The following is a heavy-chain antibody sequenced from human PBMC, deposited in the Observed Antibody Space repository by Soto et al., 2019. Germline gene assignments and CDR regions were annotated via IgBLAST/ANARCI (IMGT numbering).Heavy chain of an antibody. J-gene: IGHJ4*02. D-gene: IGHD3-22*01. Sequence: QVQLVQSGAEVKKPGSSVKVSCKTSGGTFSSYAISWVRQAPGQGLEWMGGIIPMFGTANYAQKFQGRVNITADESTSTAYMELSSLRSEDTAVYYCARSRANYYDSRGYYYATFDYWGQGPLVTVSS. CDR1: GGTFSSYA. CDR3: ARSRANYYDSRGYYYATFDY. V-gene: IGHV1-69*12. CDR2: IIPMFGTA.